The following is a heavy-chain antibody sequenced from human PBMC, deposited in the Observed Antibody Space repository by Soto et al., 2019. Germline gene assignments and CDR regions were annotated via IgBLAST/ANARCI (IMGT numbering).Heavy chain of an antibody. D-gene: IGHD6-19*01. V-gene: IGHV3-13*01. CDR3: AREKAGAIDY. Sequence: RLSCAASGFTFSNAWMNWVRQGTGKRLEWVSVIGAVGDTYYPGSVKGRFTISRENAKNSLYLQMNSLRAGDTAVYYCAREKAGAIDYWGLGTPVTVSS. CDR2: IGAVGDT. J-gene: IGHJ4*02. CDR1: GFTFSNAW.